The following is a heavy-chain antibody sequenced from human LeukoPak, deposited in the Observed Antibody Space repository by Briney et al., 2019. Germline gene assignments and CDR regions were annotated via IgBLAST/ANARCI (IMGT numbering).Heavy chain of an antibody. D-gene: IGHD2-2*01. V-gene: IGHV1-69*04. CDR1: GGTFSSYA. CDR2: LIPILGIA. CDR3: ARDASWCSSTSCYDVGDY. J-gene: IGHJ4*02. Sequence: SVKVSCKASGGTFSSYAISWVRQAPGQGLEWMGRLIPILGIAKYAQKFKGRVTITADKSTSTAYMELSNLRSEDTAVYYCARDASWCSSTSCYDVGDYWGQGTLVTVSS.